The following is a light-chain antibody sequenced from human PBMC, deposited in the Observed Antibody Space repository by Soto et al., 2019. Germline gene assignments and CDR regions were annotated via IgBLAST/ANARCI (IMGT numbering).Light chain of an antibody. CDR2: ASS. CDR3: QRSYTIPCF. J-gene: IGKJ2*01. CDR1: QTTNNY. Sequence: DIQMTQSPASLSASVGDTVTITCRASQTTNNYLNWYQLKPGQAPKLLIYASSTLPTGVPSRFAGSGSGTESTLTLISLQPEDDATYFCQRSYTIPCFFGPGTKVEIK. V-gene: IGKV1-39*01.